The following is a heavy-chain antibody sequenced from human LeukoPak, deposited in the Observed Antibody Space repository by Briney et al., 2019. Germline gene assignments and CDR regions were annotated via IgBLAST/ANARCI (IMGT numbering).Heavy chain of an antibody. CDR2: IYYSGST. D-gene: IGHD3-10*01. Sequence: PSETLSLTCTVFGGSISSSSYYWGWIRQPPGKGLEWIGSIYYSGSTYYNPSLKSRVTISVDTSKNQFSLKLSSVTAADTAVYYCARLWFGELARVADYWGQGTLVTVSS. J-gene: IGHJ4*02. V-gene: IGHV4-39*01. CDR3: ARLWFGELARVADY. CDR1: GGSISSSSYY.